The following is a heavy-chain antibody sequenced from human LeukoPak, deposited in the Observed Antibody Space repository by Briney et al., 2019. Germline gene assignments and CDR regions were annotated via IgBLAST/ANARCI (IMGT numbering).Heavy chain of an antibody. D-gene: IGHD3-22*01. CDR2: INPNSGGT. CDR1: GYTFTGYY. V-gene: IGHV1-2*02. CDR3: ARRCDTSSYYTYYFDY. Sequence: GASVKVSCKASGYTFTGYYMHWVRQAPGQGLEWMGWINPNSGGTNYAQKFQGRVIMTRDTSISTAYMELSRLRSDDTAVYFCARRCDTSSYYTYYFDYWGQGTLVTVSS. J-gene: IGHJ4*02.